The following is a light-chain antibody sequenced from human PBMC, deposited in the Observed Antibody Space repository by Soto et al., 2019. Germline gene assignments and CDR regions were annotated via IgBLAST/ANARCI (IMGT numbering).Light chain of an antibody. V-gene: IGKV1-5*03. Sequence: DFQMTQSPSTLSASVGDRVTITCRASQSIHSWLAWYQQKPGRTPKLLIYKASTLESGFPSRFSGSGSGTEFTLTISSMQPDDFATYYCQQYNTHPYTFGQGTKLEIK. J-gene: IGKJ2*01. CDR3: QQYNTHPYT. CDR2: KAS. CDR1: QSIHSW.